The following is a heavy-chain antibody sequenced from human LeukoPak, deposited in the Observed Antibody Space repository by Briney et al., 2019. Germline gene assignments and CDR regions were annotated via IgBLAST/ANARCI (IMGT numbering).Heavy chain of an antibody. Sequence: SQTLSLTCAISGDSVSSNSATCHWIRQSPSRGLEWVARTYFRSNSIYDYAPSLKSRLTTSPDTSNNHFALQLNSVNPEDTAVYCCARAGRGYYDYWGQGTLATVSS. CDR2: TYFRSNSIY. D-gene: IGHD3-22*01. J-gene: IGHJ4*02. CDR3: ARAGRGYYDY. CDR1: GDSVSSNSAT. V-gene: IGHV6-1*01.